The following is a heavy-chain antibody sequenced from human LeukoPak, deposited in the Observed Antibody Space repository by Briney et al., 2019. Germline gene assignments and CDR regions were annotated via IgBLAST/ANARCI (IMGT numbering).Heavy chain of an antibody. CDR2: IYHIGST. Sequence: SETLSLTCGVAGFSISRSYYWAWIRQPPGKGLEWIGTIYHIGSTYYSPSLGSRVTMSVDTSKNESSLNLKSVTAADTAVYYCARAGWIITSGIDYWGQGGLVTVSS. J-gene: IGHJ4*02. CDR3: ARAGWIITSGIDY. D-gene: IGHD3-10*01. V-gene: IGHV4-38-2*01. CDR1: GFSISRSYY.